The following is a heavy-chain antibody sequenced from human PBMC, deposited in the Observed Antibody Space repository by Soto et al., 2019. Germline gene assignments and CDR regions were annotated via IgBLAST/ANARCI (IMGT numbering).Heavy chain of an antibody. CDR1: GGSFSGYY. CDR3: ARVSYSSGCLDY. D-gene: IGHD6-19*01. V-gene: IGHV4-34*01. Sequence: SETLSLTCAVYGGSFSGYYWSWIRQPPGKGLEWIGEINHSGSTNYNPSLKSRVTISVDTSKNQFSLKLSSVTAADTAVYYCARVSYSSGCLDYWGQGTLVTVSS. CDR2: INHSGST. J-gene: IGHJ4*02.